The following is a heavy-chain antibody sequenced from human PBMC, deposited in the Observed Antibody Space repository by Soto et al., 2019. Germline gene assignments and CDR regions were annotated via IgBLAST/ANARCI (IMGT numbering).Heavy chain of an antibody. CDR3: AREGGDSYGYYYYGMDA. CDR1: GYTFTGYY. J-gene: IGHJ6*02. V-gene: IGHV1-2*04. CDR2: INPNSGGT. D-gene: IGHD5-18*01. Sequence: QVQLVQSGAEVKKPGASVKVSCKASGYTFTGYYMHWVRQAPGQGLEWMGWINPNSGGTNYAQKFKGWVTMTRDTSISTAYMELSRLRSDDTAVYYCAREGGDSYGYYYYGMDAWGQGTTVTVSS.